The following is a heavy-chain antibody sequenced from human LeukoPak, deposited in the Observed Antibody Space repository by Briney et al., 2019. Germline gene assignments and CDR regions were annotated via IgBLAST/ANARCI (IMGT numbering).Heavy chain of an antibody. CDR3: AKDLVDILTGYGPSYYYYYGMDV. Sequence: GGSLRLSCSASGFTFSSYGMHWVRQAPGKGLDWVAVISYDGSNKYYADSVKGRFTISRDNSKNTLYLQMNSLRAEDTALYYCAKDLVDILTGYGPSYYYYYGMDVWGQGTTVTVSS. CDR2: ISYDGSNK. D-gene: IGHD3-9*01. V-gene: IGHV3-30*18. CDR1: GFTFSSYG. J-gene: IGHJ6*02.